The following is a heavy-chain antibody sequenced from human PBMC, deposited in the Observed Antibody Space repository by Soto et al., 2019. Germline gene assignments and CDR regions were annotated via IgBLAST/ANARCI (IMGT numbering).Heavy chain of an antibody. CDR3: ARDLAVNIYGSSGYLRV. J-gene: IGHJ4*02. CDR1: GFTFSSYG. D-gene: IGHD3-22*01. Sequence: QVQLVESGGGVVQPGRSLRLSCAASGFTFSSYGMHWVRQAPGKGLEWVAVIWYDGSNKYYADSVKGRFTISKDNTKNTRYRQMNRLREEDRAVYYCARDLAVNIYGSSGYLRVRGPGTLVTVS. CDR2: IWYDGSNK. V-gene: IGHV3-33*01.